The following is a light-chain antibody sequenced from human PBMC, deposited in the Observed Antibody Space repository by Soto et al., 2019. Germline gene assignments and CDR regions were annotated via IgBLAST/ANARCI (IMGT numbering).Light chain of an antibody. Sequence: EIVLTQSPATLSLSPGERATLSCRASQSVSSYLAWYQQKPGQAPRLLIYDATNRATGIPARFSGSGSGPNFTLSFISLLPEDFAFFYFQQRSNCPPYTFGQVTKLEIK. V-gene: IGKV3-11*01. CDR1: QSVSSY. J-gene: IGKJ2*01. CDR2: DAT. CDR3: QQRSNCPPYT.